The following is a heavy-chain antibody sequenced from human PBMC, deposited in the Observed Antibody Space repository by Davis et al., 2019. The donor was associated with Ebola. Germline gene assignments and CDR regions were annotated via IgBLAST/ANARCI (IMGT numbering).Heavy chain of an antibody. D-gene: IGHD3-22*01. CDR3: ARYYYDSSGYSSY. Sequence: MPAGSLTLSCAVYGGSFSGYYWSWIRQPPGKGLEWIGEINHSGSTNYNPSLKSRVTISVDTSKNQFSLKLSSVTAADTAVYYCARYYYDSSGYSSYWGQGTLVTVSS. CDR2: INHSGST. V-gene: IGHV4-34*01. CDR1: GGSFSGYY. J-gene: IGHJ4*02.